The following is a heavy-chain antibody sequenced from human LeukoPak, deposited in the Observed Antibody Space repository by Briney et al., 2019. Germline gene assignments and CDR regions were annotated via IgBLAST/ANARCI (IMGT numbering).Heavy chain of an antibody. J-gene: IGHJ4*02. CDR3: ARDPGSRITGTYTPSDY. CDR2: ISYDGSNK. V-gene: IGHV3-30*01. D-gene: IGHD1-20*01. CDR1: GFTFSSYA. Sequence: GRSLRLSCAASGFTFSSYAMHWVRQAPGKGREWVVVISYDGSNKYYADSVKGRFTISRDNSKSTLYLQMNSLRAEDTAVYYCARDPGSRITGTYTPSDYWGQGTLVTVSS.